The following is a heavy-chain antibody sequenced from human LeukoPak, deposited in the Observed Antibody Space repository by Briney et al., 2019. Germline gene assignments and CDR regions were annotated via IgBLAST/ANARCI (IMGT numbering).Heavy chain of an antibody. CDR2: ISGSGGST. CDR1: GLTFSSYA. D-gene: IGHD4-17*01. CDR3: AKDPTNDYGDYYFDY. J-gene: IGHJ4*02. V-gene: IGHV3-23*01. Sequence: GGSLRLSCAASGLTFSSYAMSWVRQAPGKGLEWVSAISGSGGSTYYGDSVKGRFTISRDNSKNTLYLQMNSLRAEDTAVYYCAKDPTNDYGDYYFDYWGQGTLVTVSS.